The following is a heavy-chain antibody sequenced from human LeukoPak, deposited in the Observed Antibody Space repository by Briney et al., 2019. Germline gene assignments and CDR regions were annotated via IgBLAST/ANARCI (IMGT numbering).Heavy chain of an antibody. D-gene: IGHD4-11*01. CDR1: GYTFTSYH. CDR2: INPSGGST. J-gene: IGHJ3*02. CDR3: ARDSGTVSDAFDI. V-gene: IGHV1-46*01. Sequence: GASVKVSCKASGYTFTSYHMHWVRQAPGQGLEWMGIINPSGGSTRYAQKFQGRVTMTRDTSTGTIYMELSSLRSEDTAVYFCARDSGTVSDAFDIWGQGTMVTVSS.